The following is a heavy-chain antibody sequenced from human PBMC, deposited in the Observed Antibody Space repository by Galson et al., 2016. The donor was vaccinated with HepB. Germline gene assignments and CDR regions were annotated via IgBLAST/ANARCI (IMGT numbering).Heavy chain of an antibody. J-gene: IGHJ4*02. CDR1: GFTLSNYA. Sequence: SLRLSCAASGFTLSNYAMHWVRQAPGKGLEWVAIISYDGSNKYYADPVKGRFTISRDNSKNTLYLQMNSLRAEDTAVYYCASRGFYGSLDNWGQGTLVTVSS. CDR2: ISYDGSNK. V-gene: IGHV3-30*04. D-gene: IGHD6-25*01. CDR3: ASRGFYGSLDN.